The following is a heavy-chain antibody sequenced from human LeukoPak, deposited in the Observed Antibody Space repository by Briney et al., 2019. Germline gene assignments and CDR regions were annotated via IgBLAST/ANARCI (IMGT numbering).Heavy chain of an antibody. V-gene: IGHV4-4*02. D-gene: IGHD3-22*01. Sequence: SETLSLTCAVSGGSTSSSIWWSWVRQPPGKGLEWIGEIHHSGSANYNPSLKSRVTISVDTSKNQFSLKLSSVTAADTAVYYCARGTYDSSGYYLFSWGQGTLVTVSS. CDR2: IHHSGSA. CDR3: ARGTYDSSGYYLFS. J-gene: IGHJ4*02. CDR1: GGSTSSSIW.